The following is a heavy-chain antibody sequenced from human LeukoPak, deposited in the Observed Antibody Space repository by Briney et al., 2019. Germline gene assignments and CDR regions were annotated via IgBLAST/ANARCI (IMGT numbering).Heavy chain of an antibody. CDR2: ISGSGGST. Sequence: GGSLRLSCAASGFTFSSYVMSWVRQAPGKGLEWVSAISGSGGSTYYADSVRGRFTISRDSSKNTLYLQMNSLRAEDTAVYYCARESRRRGYCSGGSCFYGMDVWGQGTTVTVSS. V-gene: IGHV3-23*01. D-gene: IGHD2-15*01. CDR3: ARESRRRGYCSGGSCFYGMDV. J-gene: IGHJ6*02. CDR1: GFTFSSYV.